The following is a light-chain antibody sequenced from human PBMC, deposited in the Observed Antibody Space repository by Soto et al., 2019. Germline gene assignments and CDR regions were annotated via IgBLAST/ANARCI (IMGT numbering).Light chain of an antibody. CDR2: EVS. J-gene: IGLJ3*02. Sequence: QSAPIQPASVSGSPGQSVTISCTGTSSDVAIYNLVSWYQQYPGKAPKLILYEVSKWPSGISHRFSGSKSGNTASLTISGLQAEDEADYYCCAYAGSRTWVFGGGTKHTVL. CDR1: SSDVAIYNL. CDR3: CAYAGSRTWV. V-gene: IGLV2-23*02.